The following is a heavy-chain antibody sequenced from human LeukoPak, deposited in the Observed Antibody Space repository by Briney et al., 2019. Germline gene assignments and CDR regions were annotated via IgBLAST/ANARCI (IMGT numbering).Heavy chain of an antibody. D-gene: IGHD5-12*01. CDR2: INPNSGGT. CDR1: GYTFTGYY. V-gene: IGHV1-2*02. CDR3: ARDWGGYAVKYYYYMDV. Sequence: GASVKVSCKASGYTFTGYYMHWVRQAPGQGLEWMGWINPNSGGTNYAQKFQGRVTMTRDTSISTAYMELSRLRSDDTAVYYCARDWGGYAVKYYYYMDVWGKGTTVTVSS. J-gene: IGHJ6*03.